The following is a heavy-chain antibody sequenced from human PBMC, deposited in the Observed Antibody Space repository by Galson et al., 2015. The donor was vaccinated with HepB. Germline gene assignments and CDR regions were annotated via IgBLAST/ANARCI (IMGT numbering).Heavy chain of an antibody. CDR2: VSGYDASA. D-gene: IGHD1-7*01. CDR3: ARDSRLELQLNNYYSYGMDV. CDR1: GYAFNKYG. V-gene: IGHV1-18*01. J-gene: IGHJ6*02. Sequence: SVKVSCKASGYAFNKYGLSWVRQAPGQGLEWMGWVSGYDASANYAPTFQGRVTMTTQTSTGTAFMEMRSLRSDDTAVYYCARDSRLELQLNNYYSYGMDVWGQGTAVVVSS.